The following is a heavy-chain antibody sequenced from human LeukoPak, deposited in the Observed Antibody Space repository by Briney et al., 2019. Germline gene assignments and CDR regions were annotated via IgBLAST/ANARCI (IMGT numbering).Heavy chain of an antibody. CDR1: GGTLSSYA. CDR3: ARVVMTTVTYFFGMDV. V-gene: IGHV1-69*13. CDR2: IIPIFGTA. Sequence: GASVKVSCKASGGTLSSYAISWVRQAPGQGLEWMGGIIPIFGTANYAQKFQGRVTITADESTSTAYMELSSLRSEDTAVYYCARVVMTTVTYFFGMDVWGQGTTVTVSS. D-gene: IGHD4-11*01. J-gene: IGHJ6*02.